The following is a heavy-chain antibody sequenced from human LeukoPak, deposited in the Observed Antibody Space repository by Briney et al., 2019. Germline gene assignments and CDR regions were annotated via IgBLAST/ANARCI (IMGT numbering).Heavy chain of an antibody. CDR1: GFKFTNFY. CDR2: INPSGGTT. Sequence: ASVKISCKASGFKFTNFYFHWVRQAPGQGLEWMGIINPSGGTTTYAQKFQGNITVTRDTSTSTVYMEMTSLTSEDTAVYYCARSEYSKSIWFDPWGQGTLVTVSS. V-gene: IGHV1-46*01. J-gene: IGHJ5*02. CDR3: ARSEYSKSIWFDP. D-gene: IGHD6-6*01.